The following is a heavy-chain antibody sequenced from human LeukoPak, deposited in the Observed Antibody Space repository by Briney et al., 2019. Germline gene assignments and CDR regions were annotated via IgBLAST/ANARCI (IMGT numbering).Heavy chain of an antibody. CDR2: INTDTGNP. D-gene: IGHD2-15*01. CDR3: ARDWRAVVVVAATPPHWFDP. Sequence: ASVKVSCKASGYAFTSYDINWVRQATGQGLEWMGWINTDTGNPTYAQGFTGRFVFSLDTAVSTAYLQINSLKAEDTAVYYCARDWRAVVVVAATPPHWFDPWGQGTLVTVSS. V-gene: IGHV7-4-1*02. CDR1: GYAFTSYD. J-gene: IGHJ5*02.